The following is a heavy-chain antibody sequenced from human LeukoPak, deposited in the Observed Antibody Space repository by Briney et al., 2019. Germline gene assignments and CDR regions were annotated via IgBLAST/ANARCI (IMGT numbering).Heavy chain of an antibody. Sequence: PGGSLRLSCAASGFTFSVYSMNWVRQAPGKGLEWVSSISSSRSYIFYADSVKGRFTISRDNAKNSLYLQMNSQRAEDTAVYYCARDLRESSSTPYFFDYWGQGTLVTVSS. CDR3: ARDLRESSSTPYFFDY. CDR1: GFTFSVYS. CDR2: ISSSRSYI. J-gene: IGHJ4*02. D-gene: IGHD6-6*01. V-gene: IGHV3-21*01.